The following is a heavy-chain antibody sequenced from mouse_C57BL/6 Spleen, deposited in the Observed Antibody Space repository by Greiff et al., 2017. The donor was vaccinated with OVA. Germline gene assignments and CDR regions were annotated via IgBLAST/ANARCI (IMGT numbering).Heavy chain of an antibody. Sequence: QVQLQQPGAELVKPGASVKMSCKASGYTFTSYWITWVKQRPGQGLEWIGDIYPGSGSTNYNEKFKSKATLTVDTSSSTAYMQLSSLTSEDSAVYYCARSGELLLRGYCAYWGQGTTLTVSS. CDR2: IYPGSGST. V-gene: IGHV1-55*01. J-gene: IGHJ2*01. D-gene: IGHD3-3*01. CDR3: ARSGELLLRGYCAY. CDR1: GYTFTSYW.